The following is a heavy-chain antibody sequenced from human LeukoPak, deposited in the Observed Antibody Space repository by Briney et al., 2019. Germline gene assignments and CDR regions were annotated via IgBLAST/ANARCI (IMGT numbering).Heavy chain of an antibody. CDR2: ISGSGTPI. Sequence: GRSLRLSCAASGFTFSSYSMNWVRQAPGKGLEWVSYISGSGTPITYADSVKGRFTVSRDNAKNSLYLQMDSLRDDDTAVYYCARDLDWCFDYWGQGTLVTVSS. V-gene: IGHV3-48*02. J-gene: IGHJ4*02. CDR1: GFTFSSYS. CDR3: ARDLDWCFDY. D-gene: IGHD2-8*02.